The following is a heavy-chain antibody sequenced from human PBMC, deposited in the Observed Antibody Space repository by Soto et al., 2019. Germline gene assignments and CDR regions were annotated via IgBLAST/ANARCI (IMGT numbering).Heavy chain of an antibody. Sequence: EVHLLESGGGLVQPGGSLRLSCAASGFTFTNYAMSWVRQAPGEGLEWVSSVSGSGVSTYYADSVKGRFTISRDNAKNTLFLQKNSLRAQDTAVYYWANQYRGVYDSGNYPPCWGQGGLVTVFS. V-gene: IGHV3-23*01. CDR2: VSGSGVST. J-gene: IGHJ4*02. CDR3: ANQYRGVYDSGNYPPC. D-gene: IGHD3-10*01. CDR1: GFTFTNYA.